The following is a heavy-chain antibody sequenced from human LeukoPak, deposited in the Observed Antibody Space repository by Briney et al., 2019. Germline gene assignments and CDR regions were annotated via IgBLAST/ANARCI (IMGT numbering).Heavy chain of an antibody. J-gene: IGHJ4*02. Sequence: GGSLRLSCAASGFTFDDYAMHWVRQAPGKGLEWVSLISWDGGSTYYADSVKGRFTISRDNSKNSLYLQMYSLRAEDTALYDCAKDIHEDGRYYFDYWGQGTLVTVSS. CDR3: AKDIHEDGRYYFDY. CDR2: ISWDGGST. V-gene: IGHV3-43D*03. CDR1: GFTFDDYA. D-gene: IGHD5-24*01.